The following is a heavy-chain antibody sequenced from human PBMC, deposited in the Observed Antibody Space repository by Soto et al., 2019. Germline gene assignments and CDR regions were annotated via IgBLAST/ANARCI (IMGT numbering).Heavy chain of an antibody. CDR3: ARGSSIAGLYYGMDV. V-gene: IGHV4-31*03. Sequence: QVQLQESGPGLVKPSQTLSLTCTVSGGSISSGGYDWTWIRQHPAKGMEWIGYNYYSGITYYNPSLKSRVTIALDTSKNPFSLKLSSVTAADTAVYYCARGSSIAGLYYGMDVWGQGTTVTVSS. J-gene: IGHJ6*02. CDR1: GGSISSGGYD. D-gene: IGHD6-6*01. CDR2: NYYSGIT.